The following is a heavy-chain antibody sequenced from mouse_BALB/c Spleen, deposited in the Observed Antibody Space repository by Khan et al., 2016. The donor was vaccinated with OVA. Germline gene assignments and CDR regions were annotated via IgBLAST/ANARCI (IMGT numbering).Heavy chain of an antibody. D-gene: IGHD1-1*01. CDR3: ATSYFDGYYFDY. J-gene: IGHJ2*01. CDR2: ISGDSNTI. V-gene: IGHV5-17*02. CDR1: GFTFSSYG. Sequence: EVELVESGGDLVQPGGSRKLSCAASGFTFSSYGMHWVRQAPAKGLEWVAYISGDSNTIYYADTVKGRFTISRDNPRNTLFLQMTSLMSEDTAMYYWATSYFDGYYFDYWGPGTTLTVSS.